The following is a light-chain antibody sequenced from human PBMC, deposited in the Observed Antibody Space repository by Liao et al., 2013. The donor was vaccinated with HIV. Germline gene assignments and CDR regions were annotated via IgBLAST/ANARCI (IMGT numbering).Light chain of an antibody. J-gene: IGLJ3*02. V-gene: IGLV3-25*03. CDR3: QSADTTSNYRV. Sequence: SYELTQTPSVSVAPGKTARITCGGNNIGSKSVHWYQQKPGQAPVLVIYKDSERPSGIPERFSGSSSGTTVTLTISGVQAEDEADYYCQSADTTSNYRVFGGGTKLTVL. CDR1: NIGSKS. CDR2: KDS.